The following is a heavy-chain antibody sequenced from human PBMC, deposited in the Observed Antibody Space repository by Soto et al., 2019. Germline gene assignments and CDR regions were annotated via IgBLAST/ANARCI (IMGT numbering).Heavy chain of an antibody. CDR1: GYTFTSYY. CDR2: INPSGGST. CDR3: ARRAKYYGSGNYDIQVGYFDY. J-gene: IGHJ4*02. D-gene: IGHD3-10*01. Sequence: ASVKVSCKASGYTFTSYYMHWVRQAPGQGLEWMGIINPSGGSTSYAQKFQGRVTMTRDTSNNHFSLKLSSVTAADTAVYYCARRAKYYGSGNYDIQVGYFDYWGQGAQVTVSS. V-gene: IGHV1-46*01.